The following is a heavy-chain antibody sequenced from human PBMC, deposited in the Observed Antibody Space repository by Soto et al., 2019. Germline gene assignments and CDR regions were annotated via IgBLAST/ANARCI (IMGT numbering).Heavy chain of an antibody. Sequence: GGSLRLSCAVSGFIFDDYAMHWVRQAPGKGLEWVSSISWNSATIGYVDSVEGRFTISRDNAKNALYLQMSSLRTEDTAFYYCAKGSYSISSSGAFDIWGQGTMVTVSS. CDR1: GFIFDDYA. V-gene: IGHV3-9*01. D-gene: IGHD6-6*01. CDR2: ISWNSATI. J-gene: IGHJ3*02. CDR3: AKGSYSISSSGAFDI.